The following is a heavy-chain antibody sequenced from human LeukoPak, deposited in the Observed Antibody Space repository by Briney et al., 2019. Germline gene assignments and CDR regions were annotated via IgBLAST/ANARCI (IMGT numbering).Heavy chain of an antibody. CDR2: IYYSGRT. V-gene: IGHV4-39*01. D-gene: IGHD6-19*01. CDR3: ARNADVTVASVTFDY. Sequence: SETLSLTCTVSGGSISSNSYYWGWLRPPPGKELEGIGSIYYSGRTYYNPSLKSRVTRSVDTSKNQFSLRVSSMTAADTAVYFCARNADVTVASVTFDYWGQGTLVTVSS. J-gene: IGHJ4*02. CDR1: GGSISSNSYY.